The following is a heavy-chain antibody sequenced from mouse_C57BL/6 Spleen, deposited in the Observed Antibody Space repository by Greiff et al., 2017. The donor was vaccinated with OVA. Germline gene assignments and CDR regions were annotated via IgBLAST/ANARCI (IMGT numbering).Heavy chain of an antibody. CDR2: ISDGGSYT. CDR1: GFTFSSYA. Sequence: DVKLVESGGGLVKPGGSLKLSCAASGFTFSSYAMSWVRQTPEKRLEWVATISDGGSYTYYPDNVKGRFTISRDNAKNNLYLQMSHLKSEDTAMYYCARDRDYDASFAYWGQGTLVTVSA. J-gene: IGHJ3*01. D-gene: IGHD2-4*01. CDR3: ARDRDYDASFAY. V-gene: IGHV5-4*01.